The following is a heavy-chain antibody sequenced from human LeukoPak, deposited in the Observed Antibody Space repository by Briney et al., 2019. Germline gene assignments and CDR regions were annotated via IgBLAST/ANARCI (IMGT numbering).Heavy chain of an antibody. J-gene: IGHJ4*02. D-gene: IGHD6-6*01. CDR3: ARGPNSNWSGLDF. CDR1: GFSFSGHW. CDR2: ISPTGSTT. V-gene: IGHV3-74*01. Sequence: GGSLRLSCTASGFSFSGHWMHWARQLPGKGLVWVSRISPTGSTTSYADSVKGRFTVSGDNAKNTLYLQVNNLRAEDTAVYYCARGPNSNWSGLDFWGQGTLLTVSS.